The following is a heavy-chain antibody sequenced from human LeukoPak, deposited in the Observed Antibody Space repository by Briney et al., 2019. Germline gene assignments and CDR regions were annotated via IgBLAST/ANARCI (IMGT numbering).Heavy chain of an antibody. CDR2: IYSGGST. CDR1: GFTVSSNY. V-gene: IGHV3-53*01. D-gene: IGHD5-18*01. CDR3: AREPFGYSYGPSWAFDI. J-gene: IGHJ3*02. Sequence: PGGSLRLSCAASGFTVSSNYMSWVRQAPGKGLEWVSVIYSGGSTYYADSVKGRFTISRDNSKNTLYLQMNSLRAEDTAVYYCAREPFGYSYGPSWAFDIWGQGTMVTVSS.